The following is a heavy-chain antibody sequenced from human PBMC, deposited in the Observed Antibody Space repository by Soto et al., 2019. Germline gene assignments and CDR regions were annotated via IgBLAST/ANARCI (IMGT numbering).Heavy chain of an antibody. Sequence: SVKVSCQTSCYTFTTSGINWVRQAPGHGLEWMGWVNPDDGNTDYPPKFEDRVIMTTDTPTATVYMELRSLRSDDTAIYYCARDNSGPDYWGQGTLVTVSS. CDR3: ARDNSGPDY. J-gene: IGHJ4*01. D-gene: IGHD5-12*01. CDR2: VNPDDGNT. CDR1: CYTFTTSG. V-gene: IGHV1-18*04.